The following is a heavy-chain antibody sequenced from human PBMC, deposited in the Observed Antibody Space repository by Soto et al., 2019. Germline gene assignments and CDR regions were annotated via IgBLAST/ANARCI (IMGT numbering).Heavy chain of an antibody. CDR1: GFTFSSYS. J-gene: IGHJ4*02. CDR2: ISSSSSYI. CDR3: ARDPYYYGSGTGFDY. D-gene: IGHD3-10*01. V-gene: IGHV3-21*01. Sequence: ESGGGLVKPGGSLRLSCAASGFTFSSYSMNWVRQAPGKGLEWVSSISSSSSYIYYADSVKGRFTISRDNAKNSLYLQMNSLRAEDTAVYYCARDPYYYGSGTGFDYWGQGTLVTVSS.